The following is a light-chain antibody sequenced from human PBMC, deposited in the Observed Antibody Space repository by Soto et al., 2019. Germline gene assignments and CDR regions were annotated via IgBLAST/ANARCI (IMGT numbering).Light chain of an antibody. CDR2: EVS. CDR3: MQGTHWPCT. Sequence: DVVMTQSPLSLPVTLVQPASISCRSRQSLIHSDGNTYLRWFQQRPGQSPRRLIYEVSDRESGVTYRFTGIVSGTDFTLKISRVEAEGVGVYYGMQGTHWPCTIGPGTEVEIK. J-gene: IGKJ1*01. CDR1: QSLIHSDGNTY. V-gene: IGKV2-30*02.